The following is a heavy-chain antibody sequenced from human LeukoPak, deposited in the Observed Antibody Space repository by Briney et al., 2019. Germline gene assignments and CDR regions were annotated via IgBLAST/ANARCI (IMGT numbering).Heavy chain of an antibody. D-gene: IGHD6-6*01. Sequence: PGGSLRLSCAASGFTFSSYGMHWVRQAPGKGLEWVAAISHDGSDKYYADSVKGRFTISRDNSKNTLYLQMNSLRAEDTAVYYCAKERYSSSYFDYWGQGTLVTVSP. CDR3: AKERYSSSYFDY. V-gene: IGHV3-30*18. CDR1: GFTFSSYG. J-gene: IGHJ4*02. CDR2: ISHDGSDK.